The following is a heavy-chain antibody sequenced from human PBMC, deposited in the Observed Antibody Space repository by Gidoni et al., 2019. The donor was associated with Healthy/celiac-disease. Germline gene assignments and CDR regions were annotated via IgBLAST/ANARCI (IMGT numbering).Heavy chain of an antibody. V-gene: IGHV3-30*02. Sequence: QVQLVESGGGVVQPGGSLRLSCAASGFTFSSYGMHWVRQAPGKGLEWVAFIRYDGSNKYYADSVKGRFTISRDNSKNTLYLQMNSLRAEDTAVYYCAKDLVVAAAPRENWFDPWGQGTLVTVSS. J-gene: IGHJ5*02. D-gene: IGHD2-15*01. CDR2: IRYDGSNK. CDR3: AKDLVVAAAPRENWFDP. CDR1: GFTFSSYG.